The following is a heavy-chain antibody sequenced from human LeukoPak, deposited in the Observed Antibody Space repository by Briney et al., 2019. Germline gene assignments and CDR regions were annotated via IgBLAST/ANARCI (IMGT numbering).Heavy chain of an antibody. Sequence: PSETLSLTCAVYGGLFSGYYWTWIRQPPGKGLEWIGEINHSESTNYNPSLKSRITISVDTSKNQSSLKLSSVTAADTAVYYCARVRIVGATASSFDYWGQGTLVTVSS. D-gene: IGHD1-26*01. CDR3: ARVRIVGATASSFDY. CDR2: INHSEST. V-gene: IGHV4-34*01. CDR1: GGLFSGYY. J-gene: IGHJ4*02.